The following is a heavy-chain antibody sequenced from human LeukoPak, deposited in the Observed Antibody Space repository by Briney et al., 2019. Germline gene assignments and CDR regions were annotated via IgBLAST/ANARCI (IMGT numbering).Heavy chain of an antibody. Sequence: SETLSLTCTVSGGSISSSSYYWGWVRQPPGKGLEWIGSIYYSGSTYYNPSLKSRVTISVDTSKNQFSLKLSSVTAADTAVYYCARRNEGCSSTSCPLRDAFDIWGQGTMVTVSS. D-gene: IGHD2-2*01. V-gene: IGHV4-39*01. CDR1: GGSISSSSYY. J-gene: IGHJ3*02. CDR3: ARRNEGCSSTSCPLRDAFDI. CDR2: IYYSGST.